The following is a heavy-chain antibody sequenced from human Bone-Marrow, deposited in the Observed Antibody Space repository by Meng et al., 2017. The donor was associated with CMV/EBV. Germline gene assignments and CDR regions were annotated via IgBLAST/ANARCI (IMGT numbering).Heavy chain of an antibody. CDR2: ISGSAYA. Sequence: GGSLRLSCAASGFTFTNYAMSWVRQAPGKGLEWVSTISGSAYAYYAGPVKGRFTISRDNSKNTLYLQMNSLRAEDTAVYYCAKGSDIVVVPAAFLAYWGQGTLVPVAS. D-gene: IGHD2-2*01. J-gene: IGHJ4*02. CDR3: AKGSDIVVVPAAFLAY. CDR1: GFTFTNYA. V-gene: IGHV3-23*01.